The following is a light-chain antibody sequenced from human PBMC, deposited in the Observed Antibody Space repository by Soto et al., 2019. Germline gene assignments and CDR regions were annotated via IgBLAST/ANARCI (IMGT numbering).Light chain of an antibody. CDR2: DAS. Sequence: VLTQSPARLSLSPGERATLSCRAGQSVSDYLAWYQQKPGQPPRLLFFDASNRATGVTDRFSAGGSGTDFTLIISSLEPEDFADYYCQQRVNWPPTFGGGTKVEI. CDR3: QQRVNWPPT. CDR1: QSVSDY. V-gene: IGKV3-11*01. J-gene: IGKJ4*01.